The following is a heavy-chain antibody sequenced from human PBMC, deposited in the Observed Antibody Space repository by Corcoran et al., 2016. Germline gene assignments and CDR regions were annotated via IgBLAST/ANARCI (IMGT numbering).Heavy chain of an antibody. CDR3: ASDGDTNSRDSRFDY. CDR1: GFNFRSYG. J-gene: IGHJ4*02. D-gene: IGHD2-21*01. CDR2: FWANGFSE. V-gene: IGHV3-33*01. Sequence: QVQLVESGGGVVQPGRSLRLSCVTSGFNFRSYGLHWVRQAPGKGREWVAVFWANGFSEYYAGSVKGRFTVSRDNSMNTLFLQMNSLSVEDTAVYYCASDGDTNSRDSRFDYWGQGTLVTVSS.